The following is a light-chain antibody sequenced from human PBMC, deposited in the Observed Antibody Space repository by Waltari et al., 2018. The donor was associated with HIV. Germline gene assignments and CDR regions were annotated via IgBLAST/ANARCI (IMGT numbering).Light chain of an antibody. J-gene: IGLJ2*01. V-gene: IGLV2-11*01. CDR2: DVN. Sequence: QSALTQPRSVSGSPGQSVTISCTVTSSDVGSFNYVYCYQHPPNKGPNSLIYDVNKRPSGVPDRFAGSKSGNTASLTISGLQAEDEADYYCCSYADTYFVLFGGRTKLTVL. CDR3: CSYADTYFVL. CDR1: SSDVGSFNY.